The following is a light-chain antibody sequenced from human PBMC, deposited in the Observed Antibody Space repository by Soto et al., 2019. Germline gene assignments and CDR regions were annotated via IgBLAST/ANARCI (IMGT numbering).Light chain of an antibody. V-gene: IGLV4-60*03. CDR3: ETWDSNFWV. CDR1: SGHSSYI. Sequence: QPVLTQSSSASASLGSSVKLTCTLSSGHSSYIIAWHQQQPGKAPRYLMKLEGSGSYNKGSGVPDRFSGSSSGADRYLTICDLQSEDEADYYCETWDSNFWVFGGGTKLTVL. J-gene: IGLJ3*02. CDR2: LEGSGSY.